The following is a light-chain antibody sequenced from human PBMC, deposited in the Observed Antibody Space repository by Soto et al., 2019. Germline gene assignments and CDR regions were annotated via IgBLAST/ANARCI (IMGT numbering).Light chain of an antibody. CDR2: RAS. V-gene: IGKV3-15*01. Sequence: EIVMTQSPATLSVSPGERATLSCRASQSVSSNLAWYQQKPGQAPRLLIYRASTRATGIPARFSGSGSGTEFTLTISSLQSEDFAVYYCHQYNNWPPWTFGPGTKVDIK. J-gene: IGKJ1*01. CDR1: QSVSSN. CDR3: HQYNNWPPWT.